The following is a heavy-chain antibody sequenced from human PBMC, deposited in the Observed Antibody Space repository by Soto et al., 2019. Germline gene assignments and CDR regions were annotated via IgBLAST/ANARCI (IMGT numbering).Heavy chain of an antibody. CDR3: AHTLDWGEGRFDY. D-gene: IGHD7-27*01. V-gene: IGHV2-5*02. CDR2: IYWDDDK. CDR1: GFSLSSVGVG. Sequence: QVTLKESGATLVKPRQTLTLTCSFSGFSLSSVGVGVGWIRQPPGKALEWLALIYWDDDKRYSPSLKSSLTITKDTSKNQVVLTMTNSDPVDTATYYCAHTLDWGEGRFDYWGQGTLVTVSS. J-gene: IGHJ4*02.